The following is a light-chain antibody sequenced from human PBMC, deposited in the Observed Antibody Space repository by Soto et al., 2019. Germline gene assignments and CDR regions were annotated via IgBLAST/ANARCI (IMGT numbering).Light chain of an antibody. Sequence: QSALTQPASVSGSPGQSITISCTGTSGDVGLYNYVSWYQQHPGKAPKLIIYDVSNRPSGVSNRFSGSKSGNTASLTISGLQADDEADYYCSSFTSSNTLVVFGGGTKLTVL. CDR1: SGDVGLYNY. J-gene: IGLJ2*01. V-gene: IGLV2-14*01. CDR3: SSFTSSNTLVV. CDR2: DVS.